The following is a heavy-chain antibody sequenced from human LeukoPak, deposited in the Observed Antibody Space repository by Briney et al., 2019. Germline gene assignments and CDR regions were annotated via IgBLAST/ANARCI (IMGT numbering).Heavy chain of an antibody. CDR3: ATVMGTYYDYVRGSYRPKNFDY. V-gene: IGHV1-24*01. J-gene: IGHJ4*02. CDR2: FDPEDGET. Sequence: ASVKVSCKVSGYTLTELSMHWVRQAPGKGLEWMGGFDPEDGETIYAQKFQGRVTMTEDTSTDTAYMELSSLRSEDTAVYYCATVMGTYYDYVRGSYRPKNFDYWGQGTLVTVSS. D-gene: IGHD3-16*02. CDR1: GYTLTELS.